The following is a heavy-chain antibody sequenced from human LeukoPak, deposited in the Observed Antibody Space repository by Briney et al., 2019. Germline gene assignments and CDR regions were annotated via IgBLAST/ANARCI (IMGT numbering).Heavy chain of an antibody. V-gene: IGHV3-15*01. CDR2: IKSKTDGGTT. Sequence: PGGSLRLSCAAPGFTFSNAWMSWGRQAPGKGLEWVGRIKSKTDGGTTYYAAPVKGRFTISRDNAKNSLYLQMNSLRDEDTAVYYCARPLRGSGGLLHEYWGQGTLVTVSS. J-gene: IGHJ4*02. CDR1: GFTFSNAW. D-gene: IGHD2-15*01. CDR3: ARPLRGSGGLLHEY.